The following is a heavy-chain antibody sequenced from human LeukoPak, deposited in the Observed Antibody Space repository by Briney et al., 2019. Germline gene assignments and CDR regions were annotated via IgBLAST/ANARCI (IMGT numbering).Heavy chain of an antibody. Sequence: KPSETLSLTCTVSGGSISSSSYYWGWIRQPPGKGLEWIGSIYYSGSTYYNPSLKSRVTISVDTSKNQFSLKLSSVTAADTAVYYCARAYDFWSGHYFASNPYYFDYWGQGTLVTVSS. V-gene: IGHV4-39*07. J-gene: IGHJ4*02. CDR1: GGSISSSSYY. CDR3: ARAYDFWSGHYFASNPYYFDY. D-gene: IGHD3-3*01. CDR2: IYYSGST.